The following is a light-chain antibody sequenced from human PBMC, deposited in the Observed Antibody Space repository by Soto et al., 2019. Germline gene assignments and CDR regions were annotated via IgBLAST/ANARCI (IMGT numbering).Light chain of an antibody. J-gene: IGLJ3*02. CDR1: SSDVGGYNS. V-gene: IGLV2-8*01. CDR2: EVT. Sequence: QSALTQPPSASGSPGQSVTISCTGTSSDVGGYNSVSWYQHHPGKAPKLMIYEVTKRPSGVPDRFSGSKSANTASLTVSGLQAEDEADYSCCSYAGSYTWVFGGGTKLTVL. CDR3: CSYAGSYTWV.